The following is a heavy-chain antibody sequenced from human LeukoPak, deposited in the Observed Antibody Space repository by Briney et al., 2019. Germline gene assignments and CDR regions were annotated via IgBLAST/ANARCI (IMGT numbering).Heavy chain of an antibody. Sequence: GGSLRLSCAASGFTFSRYDMSWVRQAPGKGLEWVSAISGSGGSTYYADSVKGRFTISRDNSKNTLYLQVNSLRAEDTAVYYCARTSYSSGWSPFDYWGQGTLVTVSS. D-gene: IGHD6-19*01. J-gene: IGHJ4*02. CDR3: ARTSYSSGWSPFDY. CDR1: GFTFSRYD. V-gene: IGHV3-23*01. CDR2: ISGSGGST.